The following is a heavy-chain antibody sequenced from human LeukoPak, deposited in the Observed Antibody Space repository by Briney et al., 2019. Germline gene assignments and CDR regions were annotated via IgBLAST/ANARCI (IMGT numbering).Heavy chain of an antibody. D-gene: IGHD6-13*01. Sequence: ASVKVSCKASGYTFTSYGISWVRQAPGQGLEWMGWISAYNGNTNYAQKLQGRVTMTTDTSTSTAYMELRSLRSDDTAVYYCVRDVTVQQLVLWFDPWGQGTLVTVSS. CDR3: VRDVTVQQLVLWFDP. J-gene: IGHJ5*02. CDR1: GYTFTSYG. CDR2: ISAYNGNT. V-gene: IGHV1-18*01.